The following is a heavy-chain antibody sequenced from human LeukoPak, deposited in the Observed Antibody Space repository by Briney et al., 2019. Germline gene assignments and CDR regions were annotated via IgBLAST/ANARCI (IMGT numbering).Heavy chain of an antibody. CDR1: GFTFSDYY. CDR3: ARGQRGYSYGYYYYYYYMDV. V-gene: IGHV3-11*04. J-gene: IGHJ6*03. CDR2: ISSSGSTI. Sequence: PGGSLRLSCAASGFTFSDYYMSWIRQAPGKGLEWVSYISSSGSTIYYADSVKGRFTISRDNAKNSLYLQMNSLRAEDTAVYYCARGQRGYSYGYYYYYYYMDVGGKGTTVTVSS. D-gene: IGHD5-18*01.